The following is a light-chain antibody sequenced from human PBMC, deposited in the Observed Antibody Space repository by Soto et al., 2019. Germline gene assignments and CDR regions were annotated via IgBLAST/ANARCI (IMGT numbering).Light chain of an antibody. CDR3: QSYDISPSGRV. Sequence: QSVLTQPPSVSGAPGQRVTISCTGSSSNIGAGYDVHWYQELPGTAPKLLIYGNTNRPSGVPDRFTGSKSGTSASLAITGLQAEDDADYFCQSYDISPSGRVFGGGTKLTVL. CDR1: SSNIGAGYD. CDR2: GNT. J-gene: IGLJ3*02. V-gene: IGLV1-40*01.